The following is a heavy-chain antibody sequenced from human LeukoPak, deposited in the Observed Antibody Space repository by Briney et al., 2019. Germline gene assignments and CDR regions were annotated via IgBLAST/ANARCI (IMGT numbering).Heavy chain of an antibody. D-gene: IGHD3-3*01. CDR2: INTNTGNP. J-gene: IGHJ4*02. Sequence: GASVKVSCKASGYTFTNYGMSWVRQAPGQGLEWMGWINTNTGNPKSAQGFTERFVFSLDASVSTAYLQISSLKAEDTAVYYCARPRTYYDFWRGYPPFDYWGQGTLVTVSS. V-gene: IGHV7-4-1*02. CDR1: GYTFTNYG. CDR3: ARPRTYYDFWRGYPPFDY.